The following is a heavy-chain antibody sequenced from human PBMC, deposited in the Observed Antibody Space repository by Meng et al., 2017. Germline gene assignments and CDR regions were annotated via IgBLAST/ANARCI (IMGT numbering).Heavy chain of an antibody. CDR1: GYTFTSYD. CDR3: ARYVAVAGVDY. D-gene: IGHD6-19*01. J-gene: IGHJ4*02. V-gene: IGHV1-8*01. Sequence: QVPGVGSGAEVKKPGSSVKVACKASGYTFTSYDINWVRQATGQGREWMGWMNPNSGNTGYAQKFQGRVTMTRNTSISTAYMELSSLGSEDTAVYYCARYVAVAGVDYWGQGTLVTVSS. CDR2: MNPNSGNT.